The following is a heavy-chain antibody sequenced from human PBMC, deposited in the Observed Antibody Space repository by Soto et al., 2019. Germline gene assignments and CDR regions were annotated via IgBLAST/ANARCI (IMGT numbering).Heavy chain of an antibody. CDR3: AKDQGRGYYDSSGYLDY. J-gene: IGHJ4*02. CDR1: GFTFSSYG. Sequence: QVQLVESGGGVVQPGRSLRLSCAASGFTFSSYGMHWVRQAPGKGLEWVAVISYDGSNKYYADSVKGRFTISRDNSKNTLYLQMNSLRAEDTAVYYCAKDQGRGYYDSSGYLDYWGQGTLLTVSS. D-gene: IGHD3-22*01. V-gene: IGHV3-30*18. CDR2: ISYDGSNK.